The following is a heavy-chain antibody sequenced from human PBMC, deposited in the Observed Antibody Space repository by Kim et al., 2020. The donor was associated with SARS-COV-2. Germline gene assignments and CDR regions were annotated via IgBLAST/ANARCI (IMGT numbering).Heavy chain of an antibody. D-gene: IGHD3-10*01. CDR3: AKVTCVGVGLWFGEYCCGMDV. J-gene: IGHJ6*02. CDR1: GFTFSSYA. Sequence: GGSLRLSCAASGFTFSSYAMSWVRQAPGKGLEWVSAISGSGGSTYYADSVKGRFTISRDNSKNTLYLQMNSLRAEDTAVYYCAKVTCVGVGLWFGEYCCGMDVWGQGTTVTVSS. CDR2: ISGSGGST. V-gene: IGHV3-23*01.